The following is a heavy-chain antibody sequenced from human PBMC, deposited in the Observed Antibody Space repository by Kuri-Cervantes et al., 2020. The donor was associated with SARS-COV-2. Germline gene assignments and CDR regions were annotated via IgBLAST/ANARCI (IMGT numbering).Heavy chain of an antibody. CDR2: INHSGST. CDR3: ARGRIAVVPAAKALDP. J-gene: IGHJ5*02. V-gene: IGHV4-34*01. CDR1: GGSFSGYY. D-gene: IGHD2-2*01. Sequence: ESLKISCAVYGGSFSGYYWSWIRQPPGKGLEWIGEINHSGSTNYNPSLKSRVTISVDTSKNQFSLKLSSVTAADTAVYYCARGRIAVVPAAKALDPWGQGTLVTVSS.